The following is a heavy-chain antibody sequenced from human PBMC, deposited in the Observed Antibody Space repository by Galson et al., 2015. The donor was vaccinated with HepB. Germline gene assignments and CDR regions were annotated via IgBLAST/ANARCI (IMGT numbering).Heavy chain of an antibody. Sequence: PALVKPTQTLTLTCTFSGFSLSTSGVGVGWIRQPPGKALEWLALIYWDDDKRYSPSLKSRLTITKDTSKNQVVLTMTNMDPVDTATYYCAHRHPRASLLTAYYFDYWGQGTLVTVSS. CDR3: AHRHPRASLLTAYYFDY. J-gene: IGHJ4*02. V-gene: IGHV2-5*02. CDR1: GFSLSTSGVG. D-gene: IGHD1-26*01. CDR2: IYWDDDK.